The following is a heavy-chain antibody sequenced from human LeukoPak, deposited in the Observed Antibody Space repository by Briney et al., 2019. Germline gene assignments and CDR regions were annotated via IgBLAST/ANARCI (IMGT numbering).Heavy chain of an antibody. V-gene: IGHV3-30*02. J-gene: IGHJ4*02. CDR2: IRYDESNE. D-gene: IGHD3-16*01. CDR1: EFTFSNYG. Sequence: GGSLRLSCAASEFTFSNYGMHWVRQAPGKGLEWVAFIRYDESNEYYADSAKGRFTISRDNSKNTLYLQMNSLRADDTAVYYCVKDSSWMGEYYFDYWGQGTPVTVSS. CDR3: VKDSSWMGEYYFDY.